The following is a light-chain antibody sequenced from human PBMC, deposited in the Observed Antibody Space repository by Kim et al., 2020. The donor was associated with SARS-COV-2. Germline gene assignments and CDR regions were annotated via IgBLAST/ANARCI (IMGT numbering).Light chain of an antibody. CDR3: QQSNTYPWT. V-gene: IGKV1-5*03. Sequence: DIKLTQSPSTLSASVGDRVTITCRASQSIGTSLAWYHQKPGKAPKLLIYKASSLEGGVPSRFSGSGSGTEFTLTISSLQPDDFATYYCQQSNTYPWTFGQGTKVDIK. J-gene: IGKJ1*01. CDR1: QSIGTS. CDR2: KAS.